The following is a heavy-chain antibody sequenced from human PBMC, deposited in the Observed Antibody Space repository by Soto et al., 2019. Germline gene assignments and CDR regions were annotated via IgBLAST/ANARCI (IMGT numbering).Heavy chain of an antibody. CDR2: IIPILGIP. CDR3: ARERSRYDRSGYYRPDY. J-gene: IGHJ4*02. CDR1: GDTFSTYS. Sequence: QVQLVQSGAEVKKPGSSAKVSCKVSGDTFSTYSISWVRQAPGQGLEWLGGIIPILGIPSYAQRFQDRVTITADKSTSTAYMELSSLRSEDTAVYYCARERSRYDRSGYYRPDYWGQGTLVTVSS. V-gene: IGHV1-69*09. D-gene: IGHD3-22*01.